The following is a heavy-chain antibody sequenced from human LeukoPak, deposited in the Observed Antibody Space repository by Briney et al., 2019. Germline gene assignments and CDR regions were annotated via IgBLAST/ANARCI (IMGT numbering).Heavy chain of an antibody. J-gene: IGHJ4*02. Sequence: PGASLRLSCAASGFTFSSYAMSWVRQAPGKGLEWVSAISGSGGSTYYADSVKGRFTISRDNSKNTLYLQMNSLRAEDTAVYYCAKVLHRYCSGSSCYSLDYWGQGTLVTVSS. CDR1: GFTFSSYA. CDR2: ISGSGGST. D-gene: IGHD2-15*01. CDR3: AKVLHRYCSGSSCYSLDY. V-gene: IGHV3-23*01.